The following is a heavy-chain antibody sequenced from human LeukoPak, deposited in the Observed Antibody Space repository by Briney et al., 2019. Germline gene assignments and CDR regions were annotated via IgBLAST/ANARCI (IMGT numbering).Heavy chain of an antibody. J-gene: IGHJ4*02. CDR3: ARRRGRGYDLPSKYYFDY. CDR1: GGSISSSSYY. Sequence: PSETLSLTCTVSGGSISSSSYYWGWIRQPPGKGLEWIGSIYYSGSTYYNPSLKSRVTISVDTSKNQFSLKLSSVTAADTAVYYCARRRGRGYDLPSKYYFDYWGQGTLVTVSS. D-gene: IGHD5-12*01. V-gene: IGHV4-39*01. CDR2: IYYSGST.